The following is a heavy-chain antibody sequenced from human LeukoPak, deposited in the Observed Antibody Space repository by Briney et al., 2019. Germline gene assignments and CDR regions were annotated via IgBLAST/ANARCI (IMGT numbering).Heavy chain of an antibody. CDR3: ARGRPDGSGSYYKFDP. CDR2: IYYSGST. D-gene: IGHD3-10*01. V-gene: IGHV4-39*01. J-gene: IGHJ5*02. CDR1: GGSISSSSYY. Sequence: SETLSLTCTVSGGSISSSSYYWGWIRQPPGKGLEWIGSIYYSGSTYYNPSLKSRVTISVDTSKNQFSLKLSSVTAADTAVYYCARGRPDGSGSYYKFDPWGQGTLVTVSS.